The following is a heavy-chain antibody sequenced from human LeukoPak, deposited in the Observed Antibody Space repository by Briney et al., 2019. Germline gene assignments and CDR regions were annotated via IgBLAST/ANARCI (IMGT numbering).Heavy chain of an antibody. CDR3: TRHQTNNYGPGTPFDF. Sequence: SEALSLICTVSGGFISSTTYYWAWIRQPPGKGLGWIGSTYKTGSTNYSSSLKSGVFRSVDTSNNQFSLSLNSVTAADTAVYFCTRHQTNNYGPGTPFDFWGQGTLVSVSS. V-gene: IGHV4-39*01. CDR1: GGFISSTTYY. D-gene: IGHD3-10*01. J-gene: IGHJ4*02. CDR2: TYKTGST.